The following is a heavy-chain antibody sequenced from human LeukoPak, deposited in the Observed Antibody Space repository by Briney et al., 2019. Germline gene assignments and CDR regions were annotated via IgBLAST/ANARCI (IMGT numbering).Heavy chain of an antibody. CDR1: GGTFISYA. CDR3: ASPSFTCSGGSCPYDY. D-gene: IGHD2-15*01. CDR2: IIPIFGTA. V-gene: IGHV1-69*05. J-gene: IGHJ4*02. Sequence: SVKVSCKASGGTFISYAISWVRQAPGQGLEWMGRIIPIFGTANYAQKFQGRVTITTDESTSTAYMELSSLRSEDTAVYYCASPSFTCSGGSCPYDYWGQGTLVTVSS.